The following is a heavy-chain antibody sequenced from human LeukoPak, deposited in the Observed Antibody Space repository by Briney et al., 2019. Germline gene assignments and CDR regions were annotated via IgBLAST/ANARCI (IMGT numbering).Heavy chain of an antibody. V-gene: IGHV3-7*01. CDR1: GFTFSRYW. CDR2: IKYDGSED. CDR3: KSGGAAPGSFDY. D-gene: IGHD1-1*01. J-gene: IGHJ4*02. Sequence: PGGSLRLSRAASGFTFSRYWMSWMRQAPGKGLEWVANIKYDGSEDYYVDSVKGRFTISRDNAKNTLYLQLNSLRAEDTAVYYCKSGGAAPGSFDYWGQGTLVTVSP.